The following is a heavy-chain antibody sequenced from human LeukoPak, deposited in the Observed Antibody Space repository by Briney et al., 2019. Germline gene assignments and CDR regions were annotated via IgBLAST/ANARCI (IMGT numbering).Heavy chain of an antibody. Sequence: SETLSLTCTVSGGSISNSFSYWGWIRQPPGKGLEWIGSIYFSGSTYYNPSLKSRVTISVDTSKDQFSLKLSSVTAADTAVYYCARTLYPAGLEPFDYWGQGTLVTVSS. CDR3: ARTLYPAGLEPFDY. CDR1: GGSISNSFSY. D-gene: IGHD6-19*01. V-gene: IGHV4-39*01. CDR2: IYFSGST. J-gene: IGHJ4*02.